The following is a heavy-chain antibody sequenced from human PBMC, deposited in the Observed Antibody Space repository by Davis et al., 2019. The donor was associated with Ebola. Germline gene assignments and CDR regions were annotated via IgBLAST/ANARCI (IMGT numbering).Heavy chain of an antibody. V-gene: IGHV3-30*19. J-gene: IGHJ4*02. CDR1: GFTLSSYG. CDR3: ARDSIAARVY. Sequence: GGSLRLSCAASGFTLSSYGLHWVRQPPGKGLEWVAVISYDGSNKYYADSVKGRFTISRDNSKNTLYLQMNSLRAEDTAVYYCARDSIAARVYWGQGTLVTVSS. D-gene: IGHD6-6*01. CDR2: ISYDGSNK.